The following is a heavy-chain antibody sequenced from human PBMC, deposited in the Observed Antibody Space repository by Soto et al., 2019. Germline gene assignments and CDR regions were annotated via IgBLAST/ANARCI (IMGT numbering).Heavy chain of an antibody. V-gene: IGHV3-23*01. D-gene: IGHD6-19*01. CDR2: ISGSGGST. Sequence: ELQLLESGGGLVQPGGSLRLSCAASGFTFSSYAMSWVRQAPGKGLEWVSAISGSGGSTYYADSVKGRFTIARDNSKNTLYLQMNSLRAEDTAVYYCAKQQWLVGVVDYWGQGTLVTVSS. CDR3: AKQQWLVGVVDY. CDR1: GFTFSSYA. J-gene: IGHJ4*02.